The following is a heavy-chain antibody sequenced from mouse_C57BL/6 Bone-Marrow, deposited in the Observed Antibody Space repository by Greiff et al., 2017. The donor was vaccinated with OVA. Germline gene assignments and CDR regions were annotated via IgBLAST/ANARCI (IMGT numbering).Heavy chain of an antibody. D-gene: IGHD3-2*02. J-gene: IGHJ3*01. CDR3: ERERDSSGWRFAY. CDR1: GYSITSGYY. Sequence: EVKLEESGPGLVKPSQSLSLTCSVTGYSITSGYYWNWIRQFPGNKLEWMGYISYDGSNNYNPSLKNRISITRDTSKNQFFLKLNSVTTEDTAASSCERERDSSGWRFAYWGQGTLVTVSA. V-gene: IGHV3-6*01. CDR2: ISYDGSN.